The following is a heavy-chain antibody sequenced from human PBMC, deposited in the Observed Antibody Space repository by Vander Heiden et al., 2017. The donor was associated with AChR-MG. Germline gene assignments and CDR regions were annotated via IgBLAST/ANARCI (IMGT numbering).Heavy chain of an antibody. CDR3: ARERVIAVAGTFDY. D-gene: IGHD6-19*01. CDR1: GFTLRSYG. Sequence: QVQLLESGGGVVQSGRSLRLLCAAPGFTLRSYGMHWVRQARGKGLEWVAVIWYDGSNKYYADAVKGRFTISRDNSKNTLYLQMNSLRAEDTAVYYCARERVIAVAGTFDYWGQGTLVTVSS. CDR2: IWYDGSNK. J-gene: IGHJ4*02. V-gene: IGHV3-33*01.